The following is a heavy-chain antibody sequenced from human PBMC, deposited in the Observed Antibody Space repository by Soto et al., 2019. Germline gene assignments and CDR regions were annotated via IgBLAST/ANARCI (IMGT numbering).Heavy chain of an antibody. CDR3: ARVRTLAGYFYYYMDV. CDR2: ISAYNGDT. Sequence: QVQLLQSGAEVKKPGASVKVSCKASGYTFTNYGITWVRQDPGQGLEWMGWISAYNGDTHYTQRLQGRVTMTTDTSESTAYMERSGLRSDDTAVYYCARVRTLAGYFYYYMDVWGKGTTVTVSS. CDR1: GYTFTNYG. D-gene: IGHD6-6*01. J-gene: IGHJ6*03. V-gene: IGHV1-18*01.